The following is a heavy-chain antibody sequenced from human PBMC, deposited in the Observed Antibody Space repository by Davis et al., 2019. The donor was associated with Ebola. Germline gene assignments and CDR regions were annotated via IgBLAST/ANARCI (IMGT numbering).Heavy chain of an antibody. D-gene: IGHD4-23*01. CDR2: INPNSGGT. V-gene: IGHV1-2*02. J-gene: IGHJ4*02. CDR3: ARAVYGGNSGINY. Sequence: AASVKVSCKASGYTFTGYYLHWVRLAPGQGLEWMGWINPNSGGTNYAQKFQGRVTMTRDTSISTVYMEVSRLRSDDTAVYYCARAVYGGNSGINYWGQGTLVTVSS. CDR1: GYTFTGYY.